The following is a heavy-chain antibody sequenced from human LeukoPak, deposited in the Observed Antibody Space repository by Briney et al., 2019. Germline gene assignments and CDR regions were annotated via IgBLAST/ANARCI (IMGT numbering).Heavy chain of an antibody. CDR3: ARDLWLAGPPFPYYYMDV. V-gene: IGHV1-2*06. CDR1: GGTFSSYA. J-gene: IGHJ6*03. CDR2: INPNSGGT. Sequence: GASVKVSCKASGGTFSSYAISWVRQAPGQGLEWMGRINPNSGGTNYAQKFQGRVTMTRDTSISTAYMELSRLRSDDTAVYYCARDLWLAGPPFPYYYMDVWGKGTTVTVSS. D-gene: IGHD5-12*01.